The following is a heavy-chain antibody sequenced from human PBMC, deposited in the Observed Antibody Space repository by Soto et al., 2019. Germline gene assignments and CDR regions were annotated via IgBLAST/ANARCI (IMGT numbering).Heavy chain of an antibody. V-gene: IGHV3-74*01. Sequence: LRLSCAASGFTVSSYWMHWVRQAPGKGLVWVSRIKSDGDSTNYADSVKGRFTISRDNAKNTLYLQMNSLRAEDTAVYYCTRDSIAAPIEAFDIWGQGTMVTVSS. CDR3: TRDSIAAPIEAFDI. D-gene: IGHD6-6*01. CDR2: IKSDGDST. CDR1: GFTVSSYW. J-gene: IGHJ3*02.